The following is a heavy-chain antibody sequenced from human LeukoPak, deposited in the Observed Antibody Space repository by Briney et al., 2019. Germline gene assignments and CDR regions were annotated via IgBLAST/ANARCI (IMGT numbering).Heavy chain of an antibody. J-gene: IGHJ6*03. CDR2: INHSGNT. CDR3: ARGTPYYDFWSGYLYYYYYMDV. CDR1: GGSFSGYY. D-gene: IGHD3-3*01. V-gene: IGHV4-34*01. Sequence: SETLSLTCAVYGGSFSGYYWSWIRQPPGKGLEWIGEINHSGNTNYNPSLKTRVTISVDTSKNQFSLKLSCVTAADTAVYYCARGTPYYDFWSGYLYYYYYMDVWGKGTTVTVSS.